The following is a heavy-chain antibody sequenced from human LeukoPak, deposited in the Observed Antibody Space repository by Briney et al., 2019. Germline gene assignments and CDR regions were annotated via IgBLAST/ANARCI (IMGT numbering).Heavy chain of an antibody. Sequence: GGSLRLSCAASGFTFDDYAMHWVRQAPGKGLEWVSGISWNSGSIDYADSVKGRFTISRDNAKKFLFSQMSSLRVEDMALYYCAKDGGPYGGIRGYFDYWGQGTLVTASS. V-gene: IGHV3-9*03. CDR1: GFTFDDYA. CDR3: AKDGGPYGGIRGYFDY. J-gene: IGHJ4*02. D-gene: IGHD4-23*01. CDR2: ISWNSGSI.